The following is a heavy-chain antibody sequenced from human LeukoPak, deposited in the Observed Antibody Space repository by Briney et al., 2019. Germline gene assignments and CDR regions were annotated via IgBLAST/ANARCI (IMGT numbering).Heavy chain of an antibody. CDR1: GGSFSGYY. V-gene: IGHV4-34*01. Sequence: SETLSLTCAVYGGSFSGYYWSWIRQPPGKGLEWIGEINHSGSTNYNPSLKSRVTISVDTSKNQFSLKLSSVTAADTAVYYCARGPRGIVVVNNWFDPWGQGTLVTVS. CDR2: INHSGST. CDR3: ARGPRGIVVVNNWFDP. D-gene: IGHD3-22*01. J-gene: IGHJ5*02.